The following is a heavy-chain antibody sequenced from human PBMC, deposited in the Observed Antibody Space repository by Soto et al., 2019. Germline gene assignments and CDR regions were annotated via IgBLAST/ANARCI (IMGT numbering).Heavy chain of an antibody. Sequence: PSETLSLTCAVYGGSFSGYYWSWIRQPPGKGLEWIGEINHSGSTNYNPSLKSRVTISVDTSKNQFSLKLSSVTAADTAVYYCARIVKMTTVSIRQAFDFWGQGTMVTGSS. V-gene: IGHV4-34*01. J-gene: IGHJ3*01. CDR3: ARIVKMTTVSIRQAFDF. D-gene: IGHD4-17*01. CDR1: GGSFSGYY. CDR2: INHSGST.